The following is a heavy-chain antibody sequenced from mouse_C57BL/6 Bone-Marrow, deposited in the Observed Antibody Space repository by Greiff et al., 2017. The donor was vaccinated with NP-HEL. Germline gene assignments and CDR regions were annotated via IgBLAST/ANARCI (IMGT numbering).Heavy chain of an antibody. CDR3: ARHGDSSGYVAY. V-gene: IGHV5-6*01. CDR2: ISSGGSYT. Sequence: EVQVVESGGDLVKPGGSLKLSCAASGFTFSSYGLSWVRQTPDKRLEWVATISSGGSYTYYPDSVKGRFTLSRDNAKTPLYLQMSSLTSEDTAMYYCARHGDSSGYVAYWGPGTLVTVSA. J-gene: IGHJ3*01. D-gene: IGHD3-2*02. CDR1: GFTFSSYG.